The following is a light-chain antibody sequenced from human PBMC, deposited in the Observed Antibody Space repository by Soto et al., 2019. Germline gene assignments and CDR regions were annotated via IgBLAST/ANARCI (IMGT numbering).Light chain of an antibody. CDR3: QPYNNWPPWT. J-gene: IGKJ1*01. CDR2: GAS. V-gene: IGKV3-15*01. Sequence: EIVMTQSPATLSVSPGERATLSCSASQSVSSNLAWYQQKPGQAPRLLIYGASTRATGIPARFSGSGSGTEFTLTISSLQSEDFAVYYCQPYNNWPPWTFGQGTKVDIK. CDR1: QSVSSN.